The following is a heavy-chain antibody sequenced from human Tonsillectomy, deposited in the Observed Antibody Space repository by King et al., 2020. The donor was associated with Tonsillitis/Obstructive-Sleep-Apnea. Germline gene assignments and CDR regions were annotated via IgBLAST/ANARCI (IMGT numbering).Heavy chain of an antibody. Sequence: VQLVESGAEVKKPGASVKVSCKTSGYTFNTYGLTWVRQAPGQGLEWMGWISAYNGNTNYAQNLQGRLTMTTDTSTNTAYMELRSLRSDDTAVYYCARCITIFDYWGQGTLVTVSS. CDR3: ARCITIFDY. J-gene: IGHJ4*02. D-gene: IGHD3-3*01. CDR1: GYTFNTYG. CDR2: ISAYNGNT. V-gene: IGHV1-18*01.